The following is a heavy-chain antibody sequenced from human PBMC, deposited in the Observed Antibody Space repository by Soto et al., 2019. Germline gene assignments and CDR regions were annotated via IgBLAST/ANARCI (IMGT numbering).Heavy chain of an antibody. CDR2: ISAYNGNT. CDR3: AWSIAVAGSFDY. J-gene: IGHJ4*02. CDR1: GYTFTSYG. Sequence: ASVKVSCKASGYTFTSYGISWVRQAPGQGLEWMGWISAYNGNTNYAQKLQGRVTMTTDTSTSTAYMELRSLRSDDTAVYYCAWSIAVAGSFDYWGQGTLVTLSS. V-gene: IGHV1-18*01. D-gene: IGHD6-19*01.